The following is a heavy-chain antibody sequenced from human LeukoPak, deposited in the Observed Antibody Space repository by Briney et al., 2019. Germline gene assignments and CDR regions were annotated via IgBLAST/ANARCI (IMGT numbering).Heavy chain of an antibody. Sequence: SETLSLTCTVSGGSISSYYWSWIRQPPGKGLEWIGYIYYSGSTNYNPSLKCRVTISVDTSKNQFSLKLRSVTAADTAVYYCARVPVRGLDYYYYYMDVWGKGTTVTVSS. J-gene: IGHJ6*03. CDR3: ARVPVRGLDYYYYYMDV. CDR2: IYYSGST. CDR1: GGSISSYY. D-gene: IGHD3-16*01. V-gene: IGHV4-59*01.